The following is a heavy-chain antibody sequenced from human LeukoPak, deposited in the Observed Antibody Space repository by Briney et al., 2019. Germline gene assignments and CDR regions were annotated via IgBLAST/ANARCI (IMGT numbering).Heavy chain of an antibody. V-gene: IGHV3-7*01. D-gene: IGHD2-21*02. CDR3: ARDTHIVVVTATNYYYYYYMDV. J-gene: IGHJ6*03. CDR1: GFTFSSYW. Sequence: GGSLRLSCAASGFTFSSYWMSWVRQAPGKGLEWVANIKQDGSEKYYVDSVKGRFTISRDNAKNSLYLQMNSLRAEDTAVYYCARDTHIVVVTATNYYYYYYMDVWGKGTTVTVSS. CDR2: IKQDGSEK.